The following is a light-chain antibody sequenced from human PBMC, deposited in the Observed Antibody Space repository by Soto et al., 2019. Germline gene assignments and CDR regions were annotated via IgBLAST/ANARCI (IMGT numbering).Light chain of an antibody. V-gene: IGKV2-28*01. CDR2: LGS. J-gene: IGKJ1*01. CDR1: QRLLDSNGYNY. Sequence: DIVMTQSPLSLPVTPGEPASISCRSSQRLLDSNGYNYLDWYLQKPGQSPQLLIYLGSNRASGVPDRFSGSGSGTDFTLKISRVEAEDVGVYYCMQALQTRTFGQGTKVDIK. CDR3: MQALQTRT.